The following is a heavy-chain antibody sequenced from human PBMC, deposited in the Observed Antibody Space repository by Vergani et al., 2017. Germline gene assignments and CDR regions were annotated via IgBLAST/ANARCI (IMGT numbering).Heavy chain of an antibody. J-gene: IGHJ4*02. Sequence: QVHLRESGPGLVRPSETLSLTCGVSGYAITSGYYWGWIRQPPGKGLEWIGSIYHNANTYHKSSLKSRITMSVDTSRNQFSLKLTSVTAADTAVYYCARHLIVGTTADFWGQGTLVTVSS. V-gene: IGHV4-38-2*01. CDR3: ARHLIVGTTADF. CDR1: GYAITSGYY. CDR2: IYHNANT. D-gene: IGHD1-26*01.